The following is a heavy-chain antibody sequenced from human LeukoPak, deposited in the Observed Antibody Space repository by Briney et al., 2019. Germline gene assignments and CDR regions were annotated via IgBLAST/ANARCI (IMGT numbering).Heavy chain of an antibody. CDR1: GFTFSGFA. D-gene: IGHD6-19*01. J-gene: IGHJ6*02. Sequence: PGGSLRLSCAASGFTFSGFAMHWVRQASGKGLEWVGRIRSRTNTYATAYAASVKGRFTISRDDSKNTAYLQMNSLKTEDTAVYYCTRGSQADYYYGMDVWGQGTTVTVSS. CDR3: TRGSQADYYYGMDV. CDR2: IRSRTNTYAT. V-gene: IGHV3-73*01.